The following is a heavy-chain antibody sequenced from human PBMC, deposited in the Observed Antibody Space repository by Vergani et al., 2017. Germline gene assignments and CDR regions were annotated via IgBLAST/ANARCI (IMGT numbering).Heavy chain of an antibody. J-gene: IGHJ4*02. CDR3: ARLPYPSSRSYYFDY. CDR2: IYPGDSDT. V-gene: IGHV5-51*01. CDR1: GYTFTSYW. D-gene: IGHD6-13*01. Sequence: EVQLVQSGAEVKQPGESLKISCKGSGYTFTSYWIGWVRQMPGKGLEWMGIIYPGDSDTRYSPSFQGQVTISADKSISTAYLQWSSLKAADTAMYYWARLPYPSSRSYYFDYWGQGTLVTVSS.